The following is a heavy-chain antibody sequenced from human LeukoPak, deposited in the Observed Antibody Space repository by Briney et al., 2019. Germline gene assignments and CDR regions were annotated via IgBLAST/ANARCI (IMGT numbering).Heavy chain of an antibody. CDR2: INHNGNVN. J-gene: IGHJ6*02. CDR3: ARGGGLDV. CDR1: GFTFSTYW. V-gene: IGHV3-7*03. D-gene: IGHD3-16*01. Sequence: GGSLRLSCAASGFTFSTYWMNWARQAPGKGRDWVASINHNGNVNYYVDSVKGRFTISRENAKNSLYLQMSNLRAEDTAVYFCARGGGLDVWGQGATVTVSS.